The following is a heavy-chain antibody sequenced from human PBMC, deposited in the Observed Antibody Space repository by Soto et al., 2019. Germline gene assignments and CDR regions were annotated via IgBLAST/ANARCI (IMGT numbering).Heavy chain of an antibody. J-gene: IGHJ5*02. CDR1: GYTFTGYY. CDR3: ARDRVLIKQLVLGGTGWFDP. V-gene: IGHV1-2*04. D-gene: IGHD6-6*01. Sequence: QVQLVQSGAEVKKPGASVKVSCKASGYTFTGYYMHWVRQAPGQGLEWMGWINPNSGGTNYARKFQGWVTMTRDTSISTAYMELSRLRSDDTAVYYCARDRVLIKQLVLGGTGWFDPWGQGTLVTVSS. CDR2: INPNSGGT.